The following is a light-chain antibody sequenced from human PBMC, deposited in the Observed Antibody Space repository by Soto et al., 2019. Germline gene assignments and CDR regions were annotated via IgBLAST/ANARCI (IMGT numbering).Light chain of an antibody. CDR3: QQYSILIN. CDR1: QTISSW. J-gene: IGKJ5*01. V-gene: IGKV1-5*01. Sequence: DIQMTQSPSTLSGSVGDRVTITCRASQTISSWLAWYQQKPGKAPKLLIYDASNLETGVPSRFSGSGSGTYFSFTISSLQPEDFATYYCQQYSILINFGDGKRLEI. CDR2: DAS.